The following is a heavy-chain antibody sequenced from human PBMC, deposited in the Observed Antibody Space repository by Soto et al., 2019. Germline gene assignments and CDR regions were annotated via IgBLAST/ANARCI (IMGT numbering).Heavy chain of an antibody. D-gene: IGHD4-17*01. J-gene: IGHJ4*02. CDR1: GGSISSGGYY. CDR3: ARRYGASFDY. V-gene: IGHV4-61*08. CDR2: IYYSGST. Sequence: SETLSLTCTVSGGSISSGGYYWSWIRQHPGKGLEWIGYIYYSGSTYYNPSLKSRVTISVDTSKNQFSLKLSSVTAADTAVYYRARRYGASFDYWGQGTLVTVSS.